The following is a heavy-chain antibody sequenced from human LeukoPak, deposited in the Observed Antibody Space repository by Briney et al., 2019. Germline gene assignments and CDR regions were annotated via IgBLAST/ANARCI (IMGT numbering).Heavy chain of an antibody. D-gene: IGHD3-9*01. J-gene: IGHJ4*02. V-gene: IGHV3-23*01. Sequence: GGSLRLSCAASGFTFSSYAMTWVRQAPGKGLEWVSAIAGGGDTTYYADSVKGRFTISRDNSKNTLYLQMNNLRAEDTAIYYCAKAANYDILTGYYLDYWGQGTLVTVSS. CDR1: GFTFSSYA. CDR2: IAGGGDTT. CDR3: AKAANYDILTGYYLDY.